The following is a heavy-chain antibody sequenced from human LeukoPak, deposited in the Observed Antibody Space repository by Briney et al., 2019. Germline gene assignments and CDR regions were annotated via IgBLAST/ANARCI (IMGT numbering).Heavy chain of an antibody. J-gene: IGHJ5*02. D-gene: IGHD2-15*01. CDR3: ARAGYCSGGSCIRSFDP. CDR1: GFTFSSYA. Sequence: PGGSLRLSCAASGFTFSSYAMSWVRQAPGKGLEWVSAISGSGGSTYYADSVKGRFTISRDNAKNSLYLQMNSLRAEDTAVYYCARAGYCSGGSCIRSFDPWGQGTLVTVSS. CDR2: ISGSGGST. V-gene: IGHV3-23*01.